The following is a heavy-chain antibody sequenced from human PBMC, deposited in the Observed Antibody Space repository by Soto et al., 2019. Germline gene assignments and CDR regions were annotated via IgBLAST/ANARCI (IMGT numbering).Heavy chain of an antibody. CDR3: ARRAQQLGRGFDH. CDR2: IYSGGST. J-gene: IGHJ5*02. D-gene: IGHD6-13*01. Sequence: GGSLRLSCAASGFTVSSNYMSWVRQAPGKGLEWVSVIYSGGSTYYADSVKGRFTISRDNSKNTLYLQMNSLRAEDTAVYYCARRAQQLGRGFDHWGQGTLVTVS. V-gene: IGHV3-53*01. CDR1: GFTVSSNY.